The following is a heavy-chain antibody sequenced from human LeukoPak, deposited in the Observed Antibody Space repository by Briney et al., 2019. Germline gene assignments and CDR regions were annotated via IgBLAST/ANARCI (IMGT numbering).Heavy chain of an antibody. J-gene: IGHJ4*02. V-gene: IGHV3-73*01. Sequence: GGSLKLSCTASGFTLSGSHMHWVRQAPGKGLEWVGHIRRNYETAYGASVKGRFTISGDDSKNMAYLHMNSLRSEDTAFYFCARQTNSCHDYWGQGTLVTVSS. CDR1: GFTLSGSH. D-gene: IGHD2-2*01. CDR2: IRRNYET. CDR3: ARQTNSCHDY.